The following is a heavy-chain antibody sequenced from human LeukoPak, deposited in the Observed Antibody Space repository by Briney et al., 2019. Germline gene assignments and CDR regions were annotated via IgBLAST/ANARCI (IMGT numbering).Heavy chain of an antibody. Sequence: PGGSLRLSCATSGFTFSNAWMNWVRQAPGKGLEWVGRIRSNSDGGTIDYAAPVKGRFTLSRDVSKTTLYLQMNSLQTEDTAVYYCATDFYDSTWGQGTLVTVSS. J-gene: IGHJ5*02. D-gene: IGHD3-22*01. CDR1: GFTFSNAW. V-gene: IGHV3-15*07. CDR2: IRSNSDGGTI. CDR3: ATDFYDST.